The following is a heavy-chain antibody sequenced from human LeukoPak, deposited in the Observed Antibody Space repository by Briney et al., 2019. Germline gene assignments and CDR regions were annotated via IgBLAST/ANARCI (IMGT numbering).Heavy chain of an antibody. CDR2: IKQDGSEK. CDR1: GFTLSSYW. V-gene: IGHV3-7*01. D-gene: IGHD5-18*01. Sequence: GGSLRLSCAASGFTLSSYWMSWVRQAPGKGLEWVANIKQDGSEKYYVDSVKGRFTISRDNAKNSLYLQMNSLRAEDTAVYYCATARGYSYGGAFDIWGQGTMVTVSS. CDR3: ATARGYSYGGAFDI. J-gene: IGHJ3*02.